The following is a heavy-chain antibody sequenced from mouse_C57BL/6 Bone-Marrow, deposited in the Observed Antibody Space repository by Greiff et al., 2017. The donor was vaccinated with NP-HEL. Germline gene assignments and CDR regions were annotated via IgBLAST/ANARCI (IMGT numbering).Heavy chain of an antibody. V-gene: IGHV3-6*01. CDR2: ISYDGSN. Sequence: EVKLQESGPGLVKPSQSLSLTCSVTGYSITSGYYWNWIRQFPGNKLEWMGYISYDGSNNYNPSLKNRISITRDTSKNQFFLKLNSVTTEDTATYYCARALPSLSYWGQGTTLTVSS. J-gene: IGHJ2*01. CDR1: GYSITSGYY. CDR3: ARALPSLSY.